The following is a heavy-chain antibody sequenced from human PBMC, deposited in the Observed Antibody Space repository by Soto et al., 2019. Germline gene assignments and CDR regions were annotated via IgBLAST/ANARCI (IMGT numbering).Heavy chain of an antibody. V-gene: IGHV1-69*13. D-gene: IGHD3-10*01. J-gene: IGHJ4*02. CDR2: LIPIFGTA. CDR1: GDTFSSYA. Sequence: ASVKVSCKASGDTFSSYAISWVRQAPGQGLEWLGGLIPIFGTANYAQKFQGRVTITADASTSTAYMELSSLRSEDTAVYYCARSPELGGDLYFDYWGQGTLVTVSS. CDR3: ARSPELGGDLYFDY.